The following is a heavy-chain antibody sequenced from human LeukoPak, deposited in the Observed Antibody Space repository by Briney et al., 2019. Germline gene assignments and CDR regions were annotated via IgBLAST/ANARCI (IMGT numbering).Heavy chain of an antibody. CDR1: GFTVSSNY. D-gene: IGHD6-19*01. J-gene: IGHJ3*02. Sequence: GGSLRLSCAASGFTVSSNYMSWVRQAPGKGLEWVSIIYSGGSTYYADSVKGRFTISRDNFKNTLYLQMNSLRAEDTAVYYCASDSSGWYAFDIWGQGTMVTVSS. CDR2: IYSGGST. V-gene: IGHV3-53*01. CDR3: ASDSSGWYAFDI.